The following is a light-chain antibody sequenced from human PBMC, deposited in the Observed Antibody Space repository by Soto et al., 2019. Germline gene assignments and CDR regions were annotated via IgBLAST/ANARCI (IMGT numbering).Light chain of an antibody. V-gene: IGLV2-8*01. Sequence: QSVRTQPPSESGSPGQAVAISCTGTSSDVGGYNYVSWYQQHPGKAPKLMIYEVNKRPSGVPDRFSGSKSGSTASLTVSGLQAEDEADYYCSSYAGSSNVFGTGTKVTVL. CDR3: SSYAGSSNV. J-gene: IGLJ1*01. CDR2: EVN. CDR1: SSDVGGYNY.